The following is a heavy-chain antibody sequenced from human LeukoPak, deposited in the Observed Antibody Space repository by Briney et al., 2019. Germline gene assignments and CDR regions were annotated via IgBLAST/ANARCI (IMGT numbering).Heavy chain of an antibody. CDR2: FSYDGSNK. V-gene: IGHV3-30*04. CDR1: GFTFSNYA. D-gene: IGHD2-8*01. J-gene: IGHJ4*02. CDR3: ARGWGTNLDY. Sequence: GGSLRLSCAASGFTFSNYAMHWVRQAPGKGLEGVALFSYDGSNKYYADSVKGRFTISRDNSKNMLYLQMNSLRTEDTAVYYCARGWGTNLDYWGQGTLVTVPS.